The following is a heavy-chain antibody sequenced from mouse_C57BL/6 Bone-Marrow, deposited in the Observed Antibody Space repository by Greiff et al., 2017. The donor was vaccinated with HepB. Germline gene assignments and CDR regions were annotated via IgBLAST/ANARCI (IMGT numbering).Heavy chain of an antibody. CDR3: ARYGNYVGNFDY. D-gene: IGHD2-1*01. Sequence: VQLQQSGPELVKPGDSVKISCKASGYSFTGYFMNWVMQSHGKSLEWIGRINPYNGDTFYNQKFKGKATLTVDKSSSTAHMELRSLTSEDSAVYYCARYGNYVGNFDYWGQGTTLTVSS. CDR2: INPYNGDT. J-gene: IGHJ2*01. V-gene: IGHV1-20*01. CDR1: GYSFTGYF.